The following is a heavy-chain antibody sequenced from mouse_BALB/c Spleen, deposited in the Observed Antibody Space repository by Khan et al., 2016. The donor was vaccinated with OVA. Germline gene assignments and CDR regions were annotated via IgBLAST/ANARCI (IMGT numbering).Heavy chain of an antibody. V-gene: IGHV14-3*02. J-gene: IGHJ4*01. Sequence: VQLKQSGAEFVKPGASVKLSCTASGFNIKDTYIHWVKQRPEQGLEWIGRIDPANGKTNYDPKFQGKATLTADTSSNTAYLHLSSLTSEDTVVYFCTQSLLRYAMDYWGQGTSVTVSS. D-gene: IGHD1-2*01. CDR1: GFNIKDTY. CDR2: IDPANGKT. CDR3: TQSLLRYAMDY.